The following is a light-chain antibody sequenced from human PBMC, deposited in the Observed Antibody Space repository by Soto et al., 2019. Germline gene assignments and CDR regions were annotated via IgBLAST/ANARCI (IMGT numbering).Light chain of an antibody. CDR1: SSDVGSYNL. CDR2: EGS. J-gene: IGLJ1*01. V-gene: IGLV2-23*01. Sequence: QFVLTQPASVSGSPGQSITISCTGTSSDVGSYNLVSWYQQHPGKAPKLMIYEGSKRPSGVSNRFSGSKSGNTASLTISGLQAEDEADYYCCSYAGSSTLYVLGTGTKVTVL. CDR3: CSYAGSSTLYV.